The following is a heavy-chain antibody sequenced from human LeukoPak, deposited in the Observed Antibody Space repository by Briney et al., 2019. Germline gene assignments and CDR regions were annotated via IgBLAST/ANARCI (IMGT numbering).Heavy chain of an antibody. CDR2: ISSSGSTI. CDR1: GFTFSSYE. V-gene: IGHV3-48*03. CDR3: AREPTYTSSWYATCDY. Sequence: GGSLRLSCAASGFTFSSYEMNWVRQAPGKGLEWVSYISSSGSTIYYADSVKGRFTISRDNARNSLYLQMNSLRAEDTAVYYCAREPTYTSSWYATCDYWGQGIQVTVSS. D-gene: IGHD6-13*01. J-gene: IGHJ4*02.